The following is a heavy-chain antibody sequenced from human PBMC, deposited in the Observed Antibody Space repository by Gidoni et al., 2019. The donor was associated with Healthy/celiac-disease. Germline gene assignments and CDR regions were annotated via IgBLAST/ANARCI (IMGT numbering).Heavy chain of an antibody. CDR3: ARDFGSYDYYGMDV. V-gene: IGHV3-33*01. J-gene: IGHJ6*02. CDR2: IWYDGSNK. D-gene: IGHD3-10*01. Sequence: QVQLVESGGGVVQPGRSLRLSCAAAGFTFSSYGMHWVRQAPGKGLGWVAVIWYDGSNKYYADSVKGRLTISRDNSKNTLYLQMNSLRAEDTAVYYCARDFGSYDYYGMDVWGQGTTVTVSS. CDR1: GFTFSSYG.